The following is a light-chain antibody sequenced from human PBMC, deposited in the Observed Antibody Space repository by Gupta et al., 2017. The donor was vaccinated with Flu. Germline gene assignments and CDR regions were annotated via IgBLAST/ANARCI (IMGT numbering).Light chain of an antibody. J-gene: IGKJ1*01. CDR1: QSIAGN. CDR3: QQYYKWAPT. Sequence: EIVMTQSPATLSVSPGERATLSCRASQSIAGNLAWYPQKPGQAPRLLIYSASTRATGIPARFSGPGSGTEFTLTINRLQSEDFAVYYCQQYYKWAPTFGPGTKVESK. CDR2: SAS. V-gene: IGKV3-15*01.